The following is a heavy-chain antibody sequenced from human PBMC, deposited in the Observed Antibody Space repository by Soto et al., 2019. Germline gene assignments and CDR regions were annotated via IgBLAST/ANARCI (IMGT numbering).Heavy chain of an antibody. V-gene: IGHV4-59*08. D-gene: IGHD4-4*01. CDR2: IHYSGST. J-gene: IGHJ5*02. CDR1: GGSITGYY. Sequence: PSETLSLTCTVSGGSITGYYWSWIRQPPGKGPEWIGNIHYSGSTNYNPSLKSRVTISVDTSKNQFSLRLSSVTAAETAVYYCARHSYYSNPLRVDPWGQGTLVTVS. CDR3: ARHSYYSNPLRVDP.